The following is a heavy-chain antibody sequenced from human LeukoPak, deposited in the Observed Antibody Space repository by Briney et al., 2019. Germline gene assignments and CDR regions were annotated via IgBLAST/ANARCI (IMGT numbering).Heavy chain of an antibody. D-gene: IGHD2-15*01. V-gene: IGHV3-48*01. J-gene: IGHJ4*02. CDR3: ARYCGAASCYSGFDY. Sequence: GGSLRLSCAASGFTFSSSSMNWVRQAPGKGLEWVSYISSSSGTIYYADSVKGRFTISRDNSKNTLYLQMNSLGGEDTALYYCARYCGAASCYSGFDYWGQGTLVTVAS. CDR1: GFTFSSSS. CDR2: ISSSSGTI.